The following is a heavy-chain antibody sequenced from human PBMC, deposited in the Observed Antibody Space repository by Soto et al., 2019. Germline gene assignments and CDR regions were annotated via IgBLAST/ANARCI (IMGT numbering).Heavy chain of an antibody. CDR1: EFTFSPHW. D-gene: IGHD4-17*01. CDR2: IKPDGSEN. J-gene: IGHJ4*02. V-gene: IGHV3-7*01. Sequence: GGSLRLSCAASEFTFSPHWMSWVRQALGKGLEWVADIKPDGSENYYVDSVKGRFTIARDNVKNLGYVQMKSLRAEDTAVYYFARGHYGRDYRGQGTLVTGSS. CDR3: ARGHYGRDY.